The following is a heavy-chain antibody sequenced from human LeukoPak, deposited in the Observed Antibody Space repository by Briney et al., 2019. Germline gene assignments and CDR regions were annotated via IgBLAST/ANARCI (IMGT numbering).Heavy chain of an antibody. CDR2: ISYDGSNK. V-gene: IGHV3-30-3*01. J-gene: IGHJ4*02. D-gene: IGHD6-13*01. CDR1: GFTFSSYA. CDR3: PRDIAAAGDY. Sequence: PGGSLRLSCAASGFTFSSYAMHWVRQAPGKGLEWVAVISYDGSNKYYADSVKGRFTISRDNSKNTLYLQMNSLRAEDTAVYYCPRDIAAAGDYWGQGTLVTVSS.